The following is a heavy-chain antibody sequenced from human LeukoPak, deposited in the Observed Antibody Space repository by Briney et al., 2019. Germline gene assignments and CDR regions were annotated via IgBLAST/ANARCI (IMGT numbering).Heavy chain of an antibody. CDR1: DDSMSSYY. CDR2: VHYSGGT. V-gene: IGHV4-59*01. J-gene: IGHJ4*02. CDR3: ARRANTPPPWYLDY. D-gene: IGHD5-18*01. Sequence: SETLSLTCTVSDDSMSSYYWNWIRQPPGKGLEWIGYVHYSGGTNYNPSLKSRVTISLDTSKNQFSLKLSSVTAADTAVYYCARRANTPPPWYLDYWGQGTLVTVSS.